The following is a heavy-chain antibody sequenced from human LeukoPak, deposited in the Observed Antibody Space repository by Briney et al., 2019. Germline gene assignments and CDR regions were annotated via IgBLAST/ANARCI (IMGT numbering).Heavy chain of an antibody. CDR2: IYYSGST. V-gene: IGHV4-59*01. Sequence: SETLSLTCTVSGGSISSYYWSWIRQPPGKGLEWIGYIYYSGSTKDNPSLESRVTISLDTSKNQFSLKLTSVTAADTAVYYCARGYSGYDPTYFDYWGQGTLVTVSS. J-gene: IGHJ4*02. D-gene: IGHD5-12*01. CDR1: GGSISSYY. CDR3: ARGYSGYDPTYFDY.